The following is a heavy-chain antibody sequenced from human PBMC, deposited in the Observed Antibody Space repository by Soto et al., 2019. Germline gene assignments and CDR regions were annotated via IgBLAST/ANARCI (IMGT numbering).Heavy chain of an antibody. CDR3: ASTRGY. V-gene: IGHV4-59*01. J-gene: IGHJ4*02. CDR1: GGSISGYY. Sequence: SETLSLTCTVSGGSISGYYWSWVRQPPGKGLEWIGYIYYSGSTNYNPALLSRVTISVDTSKSQFSLKLSSVIAADTAVYYCASTRGYWGQGTLVTVSS. D-gene: IGHD3-3*01. CDR2: IYYSGST.